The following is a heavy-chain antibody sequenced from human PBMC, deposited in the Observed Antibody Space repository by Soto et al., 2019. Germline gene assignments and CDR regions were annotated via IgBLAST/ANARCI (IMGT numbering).Heavy chain of an antibody. D-gene: IGHD2-8*01. CDR1: GFTFSSYW. Sequence: GGSLRLSCAASGFTFSSYWMHWVRQAPGKGLVWVSRINSDGSSTSYADSVKGRFTISRDNAKNTLYLQMNSLRAEDTAVYYCASAPCTNGVCSPSNYYYYGMDVWGQGTTVTVSS. CDR3: ASAPCTNGVCSPSNYYYYGMDV. CDR2: INSDGSST. J-gene: IGHJ6*02. V-gene: IGHV3-74*01.